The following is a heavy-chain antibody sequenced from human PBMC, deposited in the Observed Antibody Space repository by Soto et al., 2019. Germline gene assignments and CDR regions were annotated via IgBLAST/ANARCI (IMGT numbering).Heavy chain of an antibody. CDR2: INPNSGGT. J-gene: IGHJ1*01. CDR3: ARGEGATTQEYFQH. CDR1: GYTFTVYY. Sequence: ASVKVSCKASGYTFTVYYMHCVRQSPGQGLEWMGWINPNSGGTNYAQKFQGRVTMTRDTSISTAYMELSRLRSDDTAVYYCARGEGATTQEYFQHWGQGTLVTVSS. V-gene: IGHV1-2*02. D-gene: IGHD1-26*01.